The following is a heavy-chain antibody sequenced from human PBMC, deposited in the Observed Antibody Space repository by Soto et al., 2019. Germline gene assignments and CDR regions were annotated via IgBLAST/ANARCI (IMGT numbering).Heavy chain of an antibody. D-gene: IGHD4-17*01. CDR1: GGSISSSSYY. V-gene: IGHV4-39*01. CDR2: IYYSGST. CDR3: ASRGDYEMDYYYGTDV. J-gene: IGHJ6*02. Sequence: QLQLQESGPGLVKPSETLSLTCTVSGGSISSSSYYWGWIRQPPGKGLEWIGSIYYSGSTYYNPSLKSRVTISVDTSKNQFSLKLSSVTAADTAVYYCASRGDYEMDYYYGTDVWGQGTTVTVSS.